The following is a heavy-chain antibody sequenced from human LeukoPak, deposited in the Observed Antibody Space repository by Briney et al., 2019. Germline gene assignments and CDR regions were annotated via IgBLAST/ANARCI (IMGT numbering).Heavy chain of an antibody. Sequence: SETLSLTCAVYGGSFSGYYWSWIRQPPGKGLEWIGEINHSGSTNYNPSLKSRVTISVDTSKNQFSLKLSSVTAADTAVYYCARHVSLTGYLGTPQSYYFDYWGQGTLVTVSS. J-gene: IGHJ4*02. D-gene: IGHD3-9*01. CDR1: GGSFSGYY. CDR2: INHSGST. CDR3: ARHVSLTGYLGTPQSYYFDY. V-gene: IGHV4-34*01.